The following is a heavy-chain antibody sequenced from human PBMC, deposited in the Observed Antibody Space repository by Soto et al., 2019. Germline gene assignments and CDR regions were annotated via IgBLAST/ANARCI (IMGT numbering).Heavy chain of an antibody. Sequence: QVQLVESGGGVVQPGRSLRLSCAASGFTFSNYGMHWVRQAPGKGLEWVAVIWYDGSNKYYADSVKGRFTISRDNSKNTLFLQMNSLRAEDTAVYYCGVATADYYYYAMDVWGQGTTVTVSS. J-gene: IGHJ6*02. CDR2: IWYDGSNK. CDR1: GFTFSNYG. V-gene: IGHV3-33*01. CDR3: GVATADYYYYAMDV. D-gene: IGHD5-18*01.